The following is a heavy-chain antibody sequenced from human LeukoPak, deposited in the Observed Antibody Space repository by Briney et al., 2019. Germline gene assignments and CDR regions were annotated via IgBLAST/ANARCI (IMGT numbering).Heavy chain of an antibody. J-gene: IGHJ5*01. CDR1: GYTFTSYG. D-gene: IGHD4-17*01. CDR3: ARSPDHYGDYVGWFDS. V-gene: IGHV1-18*01. CDR2: ISAYNGNT. Sequence: ASVKVSCKASGYTFTSYGISWVRQAPGQGLEWMGWISAYNGNTNYAQKLQGRVTMTTDTSTSTAYMELRSLRSDDTAVYYCARSPDHYGDYVGWFDSWGQGTLVTVSS.